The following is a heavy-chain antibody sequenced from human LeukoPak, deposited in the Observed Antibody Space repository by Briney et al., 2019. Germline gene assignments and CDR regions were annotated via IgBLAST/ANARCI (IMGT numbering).Heavy chain of an antibody. Sequence: RGSLRLSCAASGFTFDDYTMHWVRQAPGKGLEWVSLISWDGGSTYYADSVKGRFTISRDNSKNSLYLQMNSLRTEDTALYYCAKGGGGDWEEPSDAFDIWGQGTMVTVSS. D-gene: IGHD2-21*02. CDR3: AKGGGGDWEEPSDAFDI. CDR1: GFTFDDYT. V-gene: IGHV3-43*01. CDR2: ISWDGGST. J-gene: IGHJ3*02.